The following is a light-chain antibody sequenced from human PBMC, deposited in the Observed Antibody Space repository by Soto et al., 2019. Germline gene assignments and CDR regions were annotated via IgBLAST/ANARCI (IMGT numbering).Light chain of an antibody. CDR3: QQYVTSSPRT. Sequence: IVLTHSPGTLSLSPGERATLSCRASHTISSSYLAWYQQKPGQAPRLLMYGISRRATGIPDRFSGSGSGTDFTLTITRLEPEDFAVYYCQQYVTSSPRTFGQGTKVDI. J-gene: IGKJ1*01. CDR1: HTISSSY. CDR2: GIS. V-gene: IGKV3-20*01.